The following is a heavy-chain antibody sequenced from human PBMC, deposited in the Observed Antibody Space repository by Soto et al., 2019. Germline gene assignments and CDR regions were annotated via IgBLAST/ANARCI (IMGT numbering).Heavy chain of an antibody. J-gene: IGHJ4*02. CDR2: TYYRSKWYN. Sequence: SQTLSLTCAISGDSFSRNIAAWNWIRQSPSRGLEWLGRTYYRSKWYNDYAVSVKSRITINPDTSKNQFSLQLNSVTPEDTAVYYCARDLEAAAAGPGASFDYWGQGTLVTVSS. CDR3: ARDLEAAAAGPGASFDY. D-gene: IGHD6-13*01. V-gene: IGHV6-1*01. CDR1: GDSFSRNIAA.